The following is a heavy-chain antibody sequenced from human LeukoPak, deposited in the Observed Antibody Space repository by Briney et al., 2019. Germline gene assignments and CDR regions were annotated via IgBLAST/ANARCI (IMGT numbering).Heavy chain of an antibody. J-gene: IGHJ4*02. CDR3: ARDPLWGSGSYFSPNFDY. D-gene: IGHD3-10*01. CDR1: GYTFTGYY. Sequence: ASVKVSCKASGYTFTGYYMPWVRQAPGQGLEWMGWINPNSGGTNYAQKFQGRVTMTRDTSISTAYMELSRLRSDDTAVYYCARDPLWGSGSYFSPNFDYWGQGTLVTVSS. V-gene: IGHV1-2*02. CDR2: INPNSGGT.